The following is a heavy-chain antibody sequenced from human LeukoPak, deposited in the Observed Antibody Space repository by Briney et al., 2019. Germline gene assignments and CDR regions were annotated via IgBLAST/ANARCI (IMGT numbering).Heavy chain of an antibody. CDR3: ASDHRTTDKYYYGMDV. J-gene: IGHJ6*02. D-gene: IGHD1-1*01. CDR1: GFTFSSYS. V-gene: IGHV3-21*01. Sequence: GGSLRLSCAASGFTFSSYSMNWVRQAPGKGLEWVSSISSSSSYIYYADSVKGRFTISRDNAKNSLYLHMHSLRAEATAVYYCASDHRTTDKYYYGMDVWGQGTTVTVPS. CDR2: ISSSSSYI.